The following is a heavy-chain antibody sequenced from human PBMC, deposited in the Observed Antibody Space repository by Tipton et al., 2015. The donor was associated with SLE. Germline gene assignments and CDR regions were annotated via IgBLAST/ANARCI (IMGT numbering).Heavy chain of an antibody. Sequence: TLSLTCTVSGGSVSSGSYYWAWIRQPPGKGPEWIGTIYYSGSTYYYPSLKSRITISVDTSKNQFSLKLTSVTAADTAVYYCARDSLGFDYWGQGALVTVSS. J-gene: IGHJ4*02. CDR3: ARDSLGFDY. CDR2: IYYSGST. CDR1: GGSVSSGSYY. D-gene: IGHD7-27*01. V-gene: IGHV4-39*07.